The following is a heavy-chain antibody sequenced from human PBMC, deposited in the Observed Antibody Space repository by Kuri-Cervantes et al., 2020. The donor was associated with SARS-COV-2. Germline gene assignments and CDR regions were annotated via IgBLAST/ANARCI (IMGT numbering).Heavy chain of an antibody. CDR1: GYSFTSYW. V-gene: IGHV5-51*01. Sequence: GEYLKISCKGSGYSFTSYWIGWVRQMPGKGLEWMGIIYPGDSDTRYSPSFQGQVTISADKSISTAYLQWSSLKASDTAMYYCARQSADCSSTSCYIDYWGQGTLVTVSS. D-gene: IGHD2-2*02. CDR2: IYPGDSDT. J-gene: IGHJ4*02. CDR3: ARQSADCSSTSCYIDY.